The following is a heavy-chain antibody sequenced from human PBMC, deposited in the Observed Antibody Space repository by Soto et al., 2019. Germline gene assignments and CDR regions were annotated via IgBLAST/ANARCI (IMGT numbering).Heavy chain of an antibody. CDR3: AREFVEVYMIRGVIMGWFDP. J-gene: IGHJ5*02. CDR2: IYYSGST. D-gene: IGHD3-10*01. V-gene: IGHV4-30-4*01. CDR1: GGSISSGDYY. Sequence: QVQLQESDPGLVKPSQTLSLTCTVSGGSISSGDYYWSWIRQPPGKGLEWIGYIYYSGSTYYNPSLKSRVTISVDTSKNQFSLKLSSVTAADTAVYYCAREFVEVYMIRGVIMGWFDPWGQGTLVTVSS.